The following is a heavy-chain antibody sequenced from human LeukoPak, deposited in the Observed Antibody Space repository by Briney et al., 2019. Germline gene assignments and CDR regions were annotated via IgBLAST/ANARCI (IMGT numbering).Heavy chain of an antibody. CDR1: GGTFSSYA. V-gene: IGHV1-69*01. D-gene: IGHD1-26*01. J-gene: IGHJ4*02. Sequence: SVNVSCKASGGTFSSYAISWVRQAPGQGVEWMGGIIPIFGTANYAQTFQGRVTITADESTSTAYMELSSLRSEDTAVYYCARAIVGASIVPGSFDYWGQGTLVTVSS. CDR3: ARAIVGASIVPGSFDY. CDR2: IIPIFGTA.